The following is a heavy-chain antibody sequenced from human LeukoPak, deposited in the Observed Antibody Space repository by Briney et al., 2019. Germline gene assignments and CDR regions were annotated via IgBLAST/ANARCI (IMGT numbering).Heavy chain of an antibody. CDR3: ARGVGSSWYGD. V-gene: IGHV4-30-4*01. CDR1: GGSFSGYY. J-gene: IGHJ4*02. Sequence: SETLSLTCAVYGGSFSGYYWTWIRQPPGKGLEWIGYIYYSGSTYYSPSLKSRLTISVDTSKNQFSLKLSSVTAADTAVYFCARGVGSSWYGDWGQGTLVTVSS. CDR2: IYYSGST. D-gene: IGHD6-13*01.